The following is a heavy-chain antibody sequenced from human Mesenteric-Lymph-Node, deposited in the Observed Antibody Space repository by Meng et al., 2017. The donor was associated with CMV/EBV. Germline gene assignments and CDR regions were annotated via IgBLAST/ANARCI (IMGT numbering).Heavy chain of an antibody. Sequence: AETLSLTGTVPGDSIISSSYYGGWIRQPPGKGLEWIGSIYYTGSTYYNPSLKSPVTISVATSKNQFSLRLSSVTAADTAVYFCARVRRWGVGATDYFDYWGQGRLVTVSS. CDR1: GDSIISSSYY. CDR2: IYYTGST. D-gene: IGHD1-26*01. J-gene: IGHJ4*02. V-gene: IGHV4-39*07. CDR3: ARVRRWGVGATDYFDY.